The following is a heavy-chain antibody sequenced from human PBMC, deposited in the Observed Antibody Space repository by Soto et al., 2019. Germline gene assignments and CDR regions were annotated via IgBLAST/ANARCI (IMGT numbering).Heavy chain of an antibody. V-gene: IGHV1-69*13. CDR1: RGSFSKYT. D-gene: IGHD2-8*01. CDR3: TRGRGLYKSGLSQLGS. Sequence: AASVKVSCKASRGSFSKYTVNWVRQASRQGLEWMGGIIPSIGTTNFAPTLQDRVTITAAESRNTVYMELSSLRSEDTALYYCTRGRGLYKSGLSQLGSWG. J-gene: IGHJ5*01. CDR2: IIPSIGTT.